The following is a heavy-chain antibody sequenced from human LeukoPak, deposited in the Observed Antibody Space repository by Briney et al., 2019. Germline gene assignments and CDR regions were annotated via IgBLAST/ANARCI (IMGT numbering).Heavy chain of an antibody. J-gene: IGHJ5*02. Sequence: SETLSLTCAVYGGSFSGYYWSWIRQPPGKGLEWIREINHSGSTNYNPSLKSRVTISVDTSKNQFSLKLSSVTAADTAVYYCARGSFAVLRYFDWLKTRGKKYNWFDPWGQGTLVTVSS. CDR2: INHSGST. CDR1: GGSFSGYY. D-gene: IGHD3-9*01. V-gene: IGHV4-34*01. CDR3: ARGSFAVLRYFDWLKTRGKKYNWFDP.